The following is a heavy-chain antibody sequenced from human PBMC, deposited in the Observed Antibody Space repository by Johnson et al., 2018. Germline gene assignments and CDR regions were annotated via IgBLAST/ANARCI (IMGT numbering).Heavy chain of an antibody. D-gene: IGHD2-8*01. Sequence: VQLVESGAEVKKPGASVKVSCKASGYTFTSYYIHWVRQAPGQGLEWMGIINPSSGGTSYAQKFQGRVSMTRDTSTGTVYMELISLRSEDTAMYHCARVGYQMVSDLTPYYNYSMNVWGKGTTVTVSS. J-gene: IGHJ6*03. CDR2: INPSSGGT. CDR1: GYTFTSYY. V-gene: IGHV1-46*01. CDR3: ARVGYQMVSDLTPYYNYSMNV.